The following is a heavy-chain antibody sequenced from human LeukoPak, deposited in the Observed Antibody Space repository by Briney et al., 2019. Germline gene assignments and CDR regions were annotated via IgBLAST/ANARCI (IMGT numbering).Heavy chain of an antibody. V-gene: IGHV3-30*02. CDR1: GFTFSSYG. CDR3: AKDDRRFGGVIPTTASDY. CDR2: IRYDGSNK. J-gene: IGHJ4*02. D-gene: IGHD3-16*02. Sequence: PGGSLRLSCAASGFTFSSYGMHWVRQAPGKGLEWVAFIRYDGSNKYYADSVKGRFTISRDNSRNTLYLQMNSLRAEDTAVYYCAKDDRRFGGVIPTTASDYWGQGTLVTVSS.